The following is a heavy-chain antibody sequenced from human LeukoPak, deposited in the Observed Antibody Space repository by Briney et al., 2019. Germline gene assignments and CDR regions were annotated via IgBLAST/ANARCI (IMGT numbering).Heavy chain of an antibody. CDR2: IYPGDSDT. CDR1: GYSFTRYW. D-gene: IGHD6-19*01. CDR3: ARPGYSSGWYGYYFDY. V-gene: IGHV5-51*01. Sequence: GESLKISCKGSGYSFTRYWIAWVRQMPGKGLEWMGIIYPGDSDTRYSPSFQGQVTISADKSISTAYLQWSSLKASDTAMYYCARPGYSSGWYGYYFDYWGQGTLVTVSS. J-gene: IGHJ4*02.